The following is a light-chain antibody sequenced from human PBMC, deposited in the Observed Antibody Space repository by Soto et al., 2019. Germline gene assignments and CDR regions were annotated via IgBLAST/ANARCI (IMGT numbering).Light chain of an antibody. Sequence: DIQMTQSPATLAASVGERVSITCRASQSIDTWLAWYQQKAGKAPNLLIYKASRLESGVTSRFSGSGSGTEFTITISSPQPEDFGSYYCEEYRNDYGTFGQGTKVEMK. J-gene: IGKJ1*01. CDR1: QSIDTW. CDR2: KAS. CDR3: EEYRNDYGT. V-gene: IGKV1-5*03.